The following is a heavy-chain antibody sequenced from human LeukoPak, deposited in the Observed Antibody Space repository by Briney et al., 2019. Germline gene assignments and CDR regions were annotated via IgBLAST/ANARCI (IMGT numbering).Heavy chain of an antibody. J-gene: IGHJ4*02. CDR3: AREQRDTAMSRGLDY. V-gene: IGHV4-61*02. D-gene: IGHD5-18*01. CDR1: GGSISSLNYH. CDR2: IYTSGST. Sequence: SETLSLTCTVSGGSISSLNYHWTWIRQPAGKGLELIGRIYTSGSTNYSPSFKSRVTISIDTSKNQFSLKLSSVTAADTAVYYCAREQRDTAMSRGLDYWGQGTLVTVSS.